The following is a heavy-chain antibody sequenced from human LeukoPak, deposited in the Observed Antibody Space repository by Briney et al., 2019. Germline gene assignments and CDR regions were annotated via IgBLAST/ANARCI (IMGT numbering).Heavy chain of an antibody. CDR3: ARLLTSGYYPFDY. CDR2: IYSGGTT. D-gene: IGHD3-22*01. J-gene: IGHJ4*02. CDR1: GFTVSSNY. Sequence: GGSLRLSCAASGFTVSSNYMSWVRQAPGKGLEWVSVIYSGGTTYYADSVKGRFTISRDNSKNTLYLQMNSLRAEDTAVYYCARLLTSGYYPFDYWGQGTLVSVSP. V-gene: IGHV3-66*02.